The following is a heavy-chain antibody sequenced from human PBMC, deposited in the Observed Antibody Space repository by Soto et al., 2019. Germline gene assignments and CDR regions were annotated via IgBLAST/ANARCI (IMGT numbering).Heavy chain of an antibody. Sequence: PSETLSLTCNVSGGSVSSGGYYWSWIRQHPGKGLEWIGYIHYSGSTYYSPSLKSRVTMSIDTSKNLFSLNLSSVTAADTAVYYCARAGGAGSGHDWFDPWGQGTLVTVSS. J-gene: IGHJ5*02. CDR2: IHYSGST. CDR1: GGSVSSGGYY. V-gene: IGHV4-31*03. CDR3: ARAGGAGSGHDWFDP. D-gene: IGHD6-13*01.